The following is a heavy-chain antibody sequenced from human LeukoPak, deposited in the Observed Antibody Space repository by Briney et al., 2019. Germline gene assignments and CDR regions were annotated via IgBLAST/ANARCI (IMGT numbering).Heavy chain of an antibody. CDR2: ISSGVTTI. Sequence: GGSLRLSCAASGFTLSLFEMNWVRQAPGKGLEWISYISSGVTTIHYADSVKGRFTISRDNAKNSIYLQMNSLRVEDTGVYYCARDLRSGWFSYWGQGALVIVSS. J-gene: IGHJ4*02. CDR1: GFTLSLFE. V-gene: IGHV3-48*03. CDR3: ARDLRSGWFSY. D-gene: IGHD6-19*01.